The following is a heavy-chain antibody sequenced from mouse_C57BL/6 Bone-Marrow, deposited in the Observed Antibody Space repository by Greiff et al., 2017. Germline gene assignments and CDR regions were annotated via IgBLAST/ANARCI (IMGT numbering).Heavy chain of an antibody. D-gene: IGHD3-2*02. J-gene: IGHJ3*01. CDR3: ARQLRLVGFAY. V-gene: IGHV1-55*01. CDR2: IYPGSGST. Sequence: VQLQQPGAELVKPGASVKMSCKASGYTFTSYWITWVKQRPGQGLEWIGDIYPGSGSTNYNEKFKSKVTLTVDTTSSTAYMQSSSLTSEDSAVYYCARQLRLVGFAYWGQGTLVTVSA. CDR1: GYTFTSYW.